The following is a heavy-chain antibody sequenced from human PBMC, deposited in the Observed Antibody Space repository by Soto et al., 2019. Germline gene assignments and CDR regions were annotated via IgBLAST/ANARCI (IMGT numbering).Heavy chain of an antibody. CDR3: TTRPSSVGWFDP. J-gene: IGHJ5*02. V-gene: IGHV4-59*01. D-gene: IGHD6-6*01. Sequence: PSETLSLTCSVSGGSISSYYWTWIRQPPGKGLEWIGNIHYSGSTNYSPSLKSRVTISIDTSKKQFSLQLTSVTAADTAMYYCTTRPSSVGWFDPWGQGTLVTVSS. CDR2: IHYSGST. CDR1: GGSISSYY.